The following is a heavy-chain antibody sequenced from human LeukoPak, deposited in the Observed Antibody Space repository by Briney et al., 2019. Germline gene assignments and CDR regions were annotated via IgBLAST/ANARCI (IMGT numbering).Heavy chain of an antibody. J-gene: IGHJ6*02. CDR1: GGSISSGGYY. V-gene: IGHV4-31*03. CDR2: IYYSGST. D-gene: IGHD6-19*01. CDR3: ARGQWLPPWYYGMDV. Sequence: PSETLSLTCTVSGGSISSGGYYWSWIRQHPGKGLEWIGYIYYSGSTYYNPSLKSRVTISVDTSKNQFSLKLSSVTAADTAVYYCARGQWLPPWYYGMDVWGQGTTVTVSS.